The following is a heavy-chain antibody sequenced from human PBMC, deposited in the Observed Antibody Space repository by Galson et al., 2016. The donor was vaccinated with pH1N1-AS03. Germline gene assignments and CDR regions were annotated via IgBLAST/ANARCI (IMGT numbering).Heavy chain of an antibody. Sequence: SLRLSCAASEFTFSSYAMHWVRQAPGKGLEWVAVISYDGSNKYYADSVKGRFTISRDNSKNTLYLQMNSLRAEDTAVYSCSRGFPYYDILTGAFDYWGQGTLVTVSS. CDR3: SRGFPYYDILTGAFDY. CDR1: EFTFSSYA. J-gene: IGHJ4*02. V-gene: IGHV3-30*01. D-gene: IGHD3-9*01. CDR2: ISYDGSNK.